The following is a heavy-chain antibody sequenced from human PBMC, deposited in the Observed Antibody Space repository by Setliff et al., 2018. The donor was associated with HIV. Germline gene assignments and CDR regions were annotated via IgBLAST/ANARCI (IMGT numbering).Heavy chain of an antibody. CDR3: AREAGYGEQWLISGFP. V-gene: IGHV3-30*02. D-gene: IGHD6-19*01. J-gene: IGHJ5*02. CDR2: IRHDGSYG. CDR1: GITFSDFG. Sequence: TGGSLRLSCEVSGITFSDFGMYWVRQAPGKGLEWVAMIRHDGSYGYYTESVKDRFTVSRDNAKNSLYLQMNSLRVDDTAVYYCAREAGYGEQWLISGFPWGQGTLVTVSS.